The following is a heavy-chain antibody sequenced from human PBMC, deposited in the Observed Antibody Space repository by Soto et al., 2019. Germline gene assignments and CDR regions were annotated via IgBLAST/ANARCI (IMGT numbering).Heavy chain of an antibody. D-gene: IGHD3-3*01. CDR1: GGTFSSYA. CDR2: IIPIFGTA. Sequence: SVKVACNASGGTFSSYAISCVRQAPGQGLEWMGGIIPIFGTANYAQKFQGRVTITADESTSTAYMELSSLRSEDTAVYYCARGVTIFGVVRHHYYYYGMDVWGQGTTVTVSS. V-gene: IGHV1-69*01. J-gene: IGHJ6*02. CDR3: ARGVTIFGVVRHHYYYYGMDV.